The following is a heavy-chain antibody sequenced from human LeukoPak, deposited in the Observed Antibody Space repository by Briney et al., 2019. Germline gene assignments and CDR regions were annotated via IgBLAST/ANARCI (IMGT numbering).Heavy chain of an antibody. J-gene: IGHJ4*02. V-gene: IGHV3-23*01. Sequence: PGGSLRLSCVASGFTFSSYGMSWVRQAPGKGLEWVSTISGSGDNTYYADSVKGRFTISRDNSKNTLYLQMNSLRAEDTAVYYCAKVTYGSGTYGAFDYWGQGTLVTVSS. CDR2: ISGSGDNT. D-gene: IGHD3-10*01. CDR3: AKVTYGSGTYGAFDY. CDR1: GFTFSSYG.